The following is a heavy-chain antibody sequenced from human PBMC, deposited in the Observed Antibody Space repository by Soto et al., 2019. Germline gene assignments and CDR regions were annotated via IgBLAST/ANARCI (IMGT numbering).Heavy chain of an antibody. CDR2: INPSGGST. V-gene: IGHV1-46*01. D-gene: IGHD2-21*02. J-gene: IGHJ5*02. CDR3: ARDDQRRRVIQLWLAYCGGDCYSLDP. CDR1: GYTFTSYY. Sequence: GASVKVSGTASGYTFTSYYMHWVRQTPGQGLEWMEIINPSGGSTSYAQKFQGRVTMTRDTSTSTVYMELSSLRSEDTAVYYCARDDQRRRVIQLWLAYCGGDCYSLDPWGQGTLVTVSS.